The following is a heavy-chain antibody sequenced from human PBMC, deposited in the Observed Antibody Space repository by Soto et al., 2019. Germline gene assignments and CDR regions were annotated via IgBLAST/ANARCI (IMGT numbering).Heavy chain of an antibody. CDR1: VGSFSCYL. CDR3: QGGDS. CDR2: INDSGRT. D-gene: IGHD3-16*01. Sequence: PSETLSLTCAVYVGSFSCYLWGWIRQPPGKGLEWLGEINDSGRTYYNPSLKSRLTMSVDTSKKHVSLSLTSVTAADTAVYYCQGGDSWGQGTLVTVPQ. V-gene: IGHV4-34*01. J-gene: IGHJ4*02.